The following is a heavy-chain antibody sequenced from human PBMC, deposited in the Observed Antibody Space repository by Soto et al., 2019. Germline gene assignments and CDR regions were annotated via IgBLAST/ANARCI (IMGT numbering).Heavy chain of an antibody. V-gene: IGHV4-30-4*01. J-gene: IGHJ4*02. CDR3: ARASHFVGRHIEY. D-gene: IGHD2-21*01. CDR2: ISDRGSS. CDR1: GGSISSGDYY. Sequence: KAXATLSLTCTVSGGSISSGDYYWNWIRQPPGMGLEWIGYISDRGSSSYNPSLKSRVTISEDTSKKQFSLKLTSVTAADTAVYYCARASHFVGRHIEYWGQGTLVNV.